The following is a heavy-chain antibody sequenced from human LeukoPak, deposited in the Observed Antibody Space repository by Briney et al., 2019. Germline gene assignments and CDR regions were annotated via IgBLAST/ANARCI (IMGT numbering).Heavy chain of an antibody. CDR2: INQDGSKK. Sequence: GGSLRLSCVASRFTFSNCWMSWVRQAPGKGLEWVDNINQDGSKKVYADSMKGRFTISRDNAKESLYLQLNSLRADDTAVYYCAKWGPHCVGDYCPALDSWGQGTLVTDSS. D-gene: IGHD2-21*02. CDR3: AKWGPHCVGDYCPALDS. V-gene: IGHV3-7*01. J-gene: IGHJ4*02. CDR1: RFTFSNCW.